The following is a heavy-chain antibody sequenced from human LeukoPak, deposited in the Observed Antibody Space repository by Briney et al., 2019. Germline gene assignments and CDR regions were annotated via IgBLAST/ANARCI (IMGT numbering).Heavy chain of an antibody. J-gene: IGHJ4*02. CDR1: GFTFSGNW. V-gene: IGHV3-7*01. CDR3: AKLLGTVTTYDS. D-gene: IGHD2/OR15-2a*01. Sequence: GGPLTLSCEASGFTFSGNWMSWVRQAPGKGLEWVASINPDGSQKFYVDSVKGRFTISRDNTKSSLYLQMNSLGAEDTAMYYCAKLLGTVTTYDSWGQGTRVTVSS. CDR2: INPDGSQK.